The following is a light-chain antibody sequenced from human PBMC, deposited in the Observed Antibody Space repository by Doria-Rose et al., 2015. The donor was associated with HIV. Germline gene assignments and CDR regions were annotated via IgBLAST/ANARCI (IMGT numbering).Light chain of an antibody. CDR1: QSIGRR. CDR2: KAS. CDR3: QQRSNWPSFT. V-gene: IGKV1-5*03. Sequence: TQSPSTLSASVGDRVTITCRASQSIGRRMAWYQQKAGSAPKLLIYKASSLDSGVPSRFSGSGSETEFTLTISSLEPEDFAVYYCQQRSNWPSFTFGQGTKLEIK. J-gene: IGKJ2*01.